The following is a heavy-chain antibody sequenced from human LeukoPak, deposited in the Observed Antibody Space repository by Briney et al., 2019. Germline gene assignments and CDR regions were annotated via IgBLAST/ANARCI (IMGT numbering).Heavy chain of an antibody. D-gene: IGHD2-15*01. CDR3: ARGGGYYPIDY. CDR1: GFTVISNY. J-gene: IGHJ4*02. Sequence: GGSLRLSCAASGFTVISNYMNWVRQAPGKGLEWVSVLYSDGRTYYADSVKGRFTISRDTSKNTLYLQVNSLRAEDTAVYYCARGGGYYPIDYWGQGTLVTVSS. CDR2: LYSDGRT. V-gene: IGHV3-53*01.